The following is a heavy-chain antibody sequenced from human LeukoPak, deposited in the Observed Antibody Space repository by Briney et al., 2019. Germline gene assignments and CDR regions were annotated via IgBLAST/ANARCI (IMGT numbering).Heavy chain of an antibody. Sequence: GGSLRLSCAASGFTVSSNYMSWVRQAPGKGLEWVSVIYSGGSTYYADSVKGRFTISRHNSKNTLYLQMNSLRAEDTAVYYCARARRYSYGLSAFDYWGQGTLVTVSS. J-gene: IGHJ4*02. V-gene: IGHV3-53*04. CDR2: IYSGGST. CDR1: GFTVSSNY. D-gene: IGHD5-18*01. CDR3: ARARRYSYGLSAFDY.